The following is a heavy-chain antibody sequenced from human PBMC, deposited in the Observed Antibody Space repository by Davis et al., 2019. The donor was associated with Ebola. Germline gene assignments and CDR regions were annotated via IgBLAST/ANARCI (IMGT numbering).Heavy chain of an antibody. Sequence: ASVKVSCKASGYTFTSYGISWVRQAPGQGLEWMGWISAYNGNTNYAQKLQGRVTMTTDTSTSTAYMELRSLRSDDTAVYYCARSITMVRGVTWSDYWGQGTLVTVSS. D-gene: IGHD3-10*01. J-gene: IGHJ4*02. CDR2: ISAYNGNT. CDR3: ARSITMVRGVTWSDY. V-gene: IGHV1-18*01. CDR1: GYTFTSYG.